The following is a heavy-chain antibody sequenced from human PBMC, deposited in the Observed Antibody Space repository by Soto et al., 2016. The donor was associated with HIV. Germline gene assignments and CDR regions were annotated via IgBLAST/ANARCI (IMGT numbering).Heavy chain of an antibody. D-gene: IGHD2-15*01. J-gene: IGHJ4*02. Sequence: QVQLHESGPGLVKPSETLSLTCNVSEGAIRSYYWSWIRQAPGKGLEWIGYIYYIGATNYNPSLPSRVTISMDTSNHQFSLKLLSVTAADTAVYYCVGGSSISHPDKFLDYWGQGPWSPSP. CDR2: IYYIGAT. V-gene: IGHV4-59*03. CDR1: EGAIRSYY. CDR3: VGGSSISHPDKFLDY.